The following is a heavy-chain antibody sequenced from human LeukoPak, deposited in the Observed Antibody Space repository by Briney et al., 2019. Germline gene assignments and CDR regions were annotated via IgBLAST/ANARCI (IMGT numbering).Heavy chain of an antibody. V-gene: IGHV4-59*08. CDR2: IYNIGTT. CDR1: GGSISTFY. J-gene: IGHJ5*02. D-gene: IGHD3-16*01. CDR3: ARHGGGLGWFDP. Sequence: SETLSLTCTVSGGSISTFYWSWIRQPPGKGLEWIGYIYNIGTTNYNPSLKNRATISVDTSKNQFSLRLSSVTAVDTAMYYCARHGGGLGWFDPWGQGALVTVSS.